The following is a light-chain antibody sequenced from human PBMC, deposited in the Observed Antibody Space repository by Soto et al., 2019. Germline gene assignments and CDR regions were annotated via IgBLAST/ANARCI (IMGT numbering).Light chain of an antibody. CDR2: GNT. Sequence: QSVLTQPPSVSGAPGQRVTVSCTGSSSNIGAGYDVHWYKQLPGTAPKLLIYGNTNRPSGVPDRFSASKSATSASLAITGLQAEDDADYCCQSYDSSLSAWVFGGGTKLTVL. V-gene: IGLV1-40*01. CDR1: SSNIGAGYD. J-gene: IGLJ3*02. CDR3: QSYDSSLSAWV.